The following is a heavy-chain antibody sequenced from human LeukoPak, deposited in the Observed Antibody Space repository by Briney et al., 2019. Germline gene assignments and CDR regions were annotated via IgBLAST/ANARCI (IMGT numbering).Heavy chain of an antibody. Sequence: GGSLRLSCAASGFTYSSYAMHWVRQAPGKGLEWVSVISYDGSNKYYADSVKGRFTISRDNSKNTLYLQMNSLRDEDTAVYYCARVRGYDILTGYYLDYWGQGTLVTVSS. CDR1: GFTYSSYA. CDR2: ISYDGSNK. J-gene: IGHJ4*02. D-gene: IGHD3-9*01. V-gene: IGHV3-30*04. CDR3: ARVRGYDILTGYYLDY.